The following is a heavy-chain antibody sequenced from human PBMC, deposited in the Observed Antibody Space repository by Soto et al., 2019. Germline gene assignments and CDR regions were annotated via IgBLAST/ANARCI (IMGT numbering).Heavy chain of an antibody. V-gene: IGHV1-69*13. Sequence: SVKVSCKASGGTFSSYAISWVRQAPGQGLEWMGGIIPIFGTANYAQKFQGRVTITADESTSTAYMELSSLRSEDTAVYYCARDLNGGSERMFYGMDVWGQGTTVTV. CDR2: IIPIFGTA. CDR3: ARDLNGGSERMFYGMDV. D-gene: IGHD7-27*01. J-gene: IGHJ6*02. CDR1: GGTFSSYA.